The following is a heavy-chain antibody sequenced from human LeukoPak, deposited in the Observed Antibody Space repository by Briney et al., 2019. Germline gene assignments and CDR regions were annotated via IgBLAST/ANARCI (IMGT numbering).Heavy chain of an antibody. J-gene: IGHJ4*02. V-gene: IGHV4-59*01. Sequence: PSETLSLTCTVSGGSISSYHWSWIPQPPGKGLEWIGYIYWRRSTNYNLSLQSRVTISVDTSKNQFSLKLSSVTAADTAVYYCARGSSSWFGELLHIDYWGQGTLVTVSS. CDR1: GGSISSYH. CDR2: IYWRRST. D-gene: IGHD3-10*01. CDR3: ARGSSSWFGELLHIDY.